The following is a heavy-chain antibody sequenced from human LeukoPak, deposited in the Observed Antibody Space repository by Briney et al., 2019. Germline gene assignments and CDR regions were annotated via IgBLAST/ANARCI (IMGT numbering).Heavy chain of an antibody. Sequence: GGSLRLSCAASLFTFITYDMSWVRQAPGKGPEWVSTITPSGDRTYYADSVKGRFTISRDNSKNTLSLQMNSLRVEDAAMYYCAKAYRATYWGQGTMVTVSS. CDR2: ITPSGDRT. J-gene: IGHJ4*02. V-gene: IGHV3-23*01. D-gene: IGHD1-26*01. CDR3: AKAYRATY. CDR1: LFTFITYD.